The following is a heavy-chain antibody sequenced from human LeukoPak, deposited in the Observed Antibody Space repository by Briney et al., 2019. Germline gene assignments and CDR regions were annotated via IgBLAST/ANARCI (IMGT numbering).Heavy chain of an antibody. Sequence: ASVKVSCKASGYTFTSYGISWVRQAPGQGLEWMGWISAYNGNTNYAQKLQGRVTMTTDTSTSTAYMELRSLRSDDTAVYYCARDYDCSGGSCYVQTDYWGQGTLVTVSS. CDR1: GYTFTSYG. V-gene: IGHV1-18*01. CDR2: ISAYNGNT. CDR3: ARDYDCSGGSCYVQTDY. D-gene: IGHD2-15*01. J-gene: IGHJ4*02.